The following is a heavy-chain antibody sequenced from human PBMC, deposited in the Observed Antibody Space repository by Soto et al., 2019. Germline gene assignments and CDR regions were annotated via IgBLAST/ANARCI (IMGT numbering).Heavy chain of an antibody. V-gene: IGHV4-31*03. J-gene: IGHJ5*02. CDR2: ISDSGTT. Sequence: SETLSLTCPVSGDSISHGYYWSWIRRHPGRGLEWIFSISDSGTTSYNPSLKSRLTISVDTSKNQFSLNLSSVTAADTAVYYCARRDRSGYSYWLDTWGQGTLVTVSS. CDR1: GDSISHGYY. D-gene: IGHD3-22*01. CDR3: ARRDRSGYSYWLDT.